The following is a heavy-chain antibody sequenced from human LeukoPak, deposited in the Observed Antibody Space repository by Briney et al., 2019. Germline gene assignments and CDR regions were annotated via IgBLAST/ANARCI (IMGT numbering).Heavy chain of an antibody. CDR3: ARDYTDYGMDV. Sequence: SETLSLTCTVSGGSISSGGYYWSWIRQHPGKGLEWIGYIYYSGSTYYNPSLKSRATISVDTSKNQFSLKLSSVTAADTAVYYCARDYTDYGMDVWGQGTTVTVSS. CDR1: GGSISSGGYY. CDR2: IYYSGST. D-gene: IGHD3-16*01. J-gene: IGHJ6*02. V-gene: IGHV4-31*03.